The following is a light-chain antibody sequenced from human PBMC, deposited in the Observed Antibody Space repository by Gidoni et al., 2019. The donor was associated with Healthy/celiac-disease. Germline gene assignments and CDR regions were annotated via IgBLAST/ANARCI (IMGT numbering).Light chain of an antibody. CDR3: SSYTSSSTSVV. Sequence: QSALTQPASVSGSPGQSITISCTGTSSDVGGYNYVSWYQQHPGKAPKLMIYKVSNRPSGVSNRFSGAKSGNTASLTISGLQAEDEADYYCSSYTSSSTSVVFGGGTKLTVL. J-gene: IGLJ2*01. CDR1: SSDVGGYNY. V-gene: IGLV2-14*01. CDR2: KVS.